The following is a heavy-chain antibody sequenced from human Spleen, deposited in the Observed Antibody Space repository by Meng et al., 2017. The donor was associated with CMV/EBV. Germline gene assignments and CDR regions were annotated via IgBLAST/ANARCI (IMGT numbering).Heavy chain of an antibody. CDR2: ICGYNGRT. V-gene: IGHV1-18*01. D-gene: IGHD3-3*01. CDR1: GYPFISYG. CDR3: AREGRFLEWLGRSWSETELDP. J-gene: IGHJ5*02. Sequence: ASVKVSCKTSGYPFISYGISWVRQAPGKGLEWMGWICGYNGRTNYAQSFQGRLTLTTDTSTSTAYMELRNLRSDDTAVYYCAREGRFLEWLGRSWSETELDPWGQGTLVTVSS.